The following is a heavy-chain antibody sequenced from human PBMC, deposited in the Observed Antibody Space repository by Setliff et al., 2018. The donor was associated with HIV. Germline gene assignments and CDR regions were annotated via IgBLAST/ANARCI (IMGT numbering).Heavy chain of an antibody. D-gene: IGHD2-2*02. J-gene: IGHJ4*02. CDR3: ARGYHLLNPDY. V-gene: IGHV4-4*02. Sequence: PSETLSLTCAVSGGSISSNTWWSWVRQPPGKGLEWIVEISHSGSTNYNPSLKSRVTISVDKSKNQFSLKLSSVTAADTAVYYCARGYHLLNPDYWGQGTLVTVSS. CDR1: GGSISSNTW. CDR2: ISHSGST.